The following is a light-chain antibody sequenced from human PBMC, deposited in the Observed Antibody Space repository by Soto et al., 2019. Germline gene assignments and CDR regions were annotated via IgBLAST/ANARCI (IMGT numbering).Light chain of an antibody. J-gene: IGLJ1*01. V-gene: IGLV2-14*01. CDR2: EVS. CDR3: TSYTSSTTNYV. Sequence: QSALTQPASVSGSPGQSITFSCTGTSGDIVGYNYVSWYQQHPGKAPKLMIYEVSNRPSGVSDCFSGSKSGNTASLTISGLQAEDEADYYCTSYTSSTTNYVFGTGTKLTVL. CDR1: SGDIVGYNY.